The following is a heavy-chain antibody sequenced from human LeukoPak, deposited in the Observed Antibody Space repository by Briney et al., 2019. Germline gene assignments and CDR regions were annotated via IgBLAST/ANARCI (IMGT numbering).Heavy chain of an antibody. CDR2: INPYSGGT. Sequence: ASVNVSCKASGYTFTDYYMHWVRQAPGQGLEWMGWINPYSGGTNYAQKFQGRVTMTRDTSISTAYIELSRLRSDDTAVYFCASAISLVLPGFDCWGQGTLVT. J-gene: IGHJ4*02. D-gene: IGHD3-16*02. CDR3: ASAISLVLPGFDC. CDR1: GYTFTDYY. V-gene: IGHV1-2*02.